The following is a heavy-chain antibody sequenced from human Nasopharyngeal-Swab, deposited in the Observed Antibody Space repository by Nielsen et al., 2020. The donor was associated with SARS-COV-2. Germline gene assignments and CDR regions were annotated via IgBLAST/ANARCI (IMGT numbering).Heavy chain of an antibody. Sequence: GSLRLSCVVSGGSISSDDYYWGWIRQLPGKGLEWIASIYYTGSTYYNPSLKGRVTISVDTSKNQFSLKLTSVTATDTAVYYCARHSSGWYYFDYWGQGSLVTVSS. CDR2: IYYTGST. CDR1: GGSISSDDYY. V-gene: IGHV4-39*01. D-gene: IGHD6-19*01. J-gene: IGHJ4*02. CDR3: ARHSSGWYYFDY.